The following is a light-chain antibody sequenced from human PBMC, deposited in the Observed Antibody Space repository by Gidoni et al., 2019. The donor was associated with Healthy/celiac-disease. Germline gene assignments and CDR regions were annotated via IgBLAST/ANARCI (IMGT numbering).Light chain of an antibody. Sequence: PGTLSLSPGERATLSCRASQSVSSSYLAWYQQKPGQAPRLLIYGASSRATCIPDRFSGSGSGTDFTLTISRLEPEDFAVYYCQQYGSSPWTFGQGTKVEIK. CDR2: GAS. J-gene: IGKJ1*01. CDR3: QQYGSSPWT. CDR1: QSVSSSY. V-gene: IGKV3-20*01.